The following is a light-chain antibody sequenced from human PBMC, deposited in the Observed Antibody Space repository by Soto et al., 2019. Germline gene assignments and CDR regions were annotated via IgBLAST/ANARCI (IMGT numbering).Light chain of an antibody. J-gene: IGKJ5*01. Sequence: IPMTQSPSSLTASVGDSVTITCQASQDITNYLNWYQQKPGKAPKLLIYDASNLEPGVPSRFSGRGSGADFTFSISSLQPEDIETYYCQQYEDIPPTFGQGTRLEIK. CDR2: DAS. CDR3: QQYEDIPPT. V-gene: IGKV1-33*01. CDR1: QDITNY.